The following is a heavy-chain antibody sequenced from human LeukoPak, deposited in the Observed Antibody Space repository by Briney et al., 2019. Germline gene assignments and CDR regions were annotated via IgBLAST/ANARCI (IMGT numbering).Heavy chain of an antibody. V-gene: IGHV3-23*01. CDR1: GFSFSSYA. J-gene: IGHJ4*02. CDR2: MSSSDDGR. D-gene: IGHD2-15*01. CDR3: AKAPVTSCRGAFCYPFDY. Sequence: GGSLRLSCATPGFSFSSYAMSWVRQAPGKGLEWVSAMSSSDDGRYYAASVRGRFTISRDTSRSTLYLQMNSLRAEDAAVYYCAKAPVTSCRGAFCYPFDYWGQGTLVTVSS.